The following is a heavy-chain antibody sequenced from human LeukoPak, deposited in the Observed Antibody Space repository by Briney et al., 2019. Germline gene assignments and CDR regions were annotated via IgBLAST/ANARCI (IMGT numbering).Heavy chain of an antibody. CDR3: ASWTLNPPYYDSSGYSID. V-gene: IGHV4-39*07. Sequence: SETLSLTCTVSGGSISSSSYYWGWIRQPPGKGLEWIGSIYYSGSTYYNPSLKSRVTISVDTSKNQFSLKLSSVTAADTAVYYCASWTLNPPYYDSSGYSIDWGQGTLVTVSS. CDR1: GGSISSSSYY. CDR2: IYYSGST. J-gene: IGHJ4*02. D-gene: IGHD3-22*01.